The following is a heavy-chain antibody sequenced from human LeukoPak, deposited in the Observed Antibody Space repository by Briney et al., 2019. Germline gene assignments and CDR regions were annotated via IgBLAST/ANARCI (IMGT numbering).Heavy chain of an antibody. J-gene: IGHJ4*02. Sequence: ASVKVSCKASGYTFTGYYMHWVRQARGQGLEWMGRINPNSGGTNYAQKFQGRFTMTRDTSISTAYRELSRLRSDDTAVYYCARDTRDFWSGYYYYFDYWGQGTLVTVSS. CDR2: INPNSGGT. CDR1: GYTFTGYY. CDR3: ARDTRDFWSGYYYYFDY. D-gene: IGHD3-3*01. V-gene: IGHV1-2*06.